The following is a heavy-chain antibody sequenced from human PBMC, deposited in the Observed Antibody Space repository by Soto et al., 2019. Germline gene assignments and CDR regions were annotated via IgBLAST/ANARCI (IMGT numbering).Heavy chain of an antibody. CDR1: GYTLTELS. CDR3: ATDTTDSYGFDY. J-gene: IGHJ4*02. D-gene: IGHD5-18*01. Sequence: ASVKVSCKVSGYTLTELSMHWVRQAPGKGLEWMGGFDPEDGETIYAQKFQGRVTMTEDTSTDTAYMELSSLRSEDTAVYYCATDTTDSYGFDYWGQGTLVTVSS. CDR2: FDPEDGET. V-gene: IGHV1-24*01.